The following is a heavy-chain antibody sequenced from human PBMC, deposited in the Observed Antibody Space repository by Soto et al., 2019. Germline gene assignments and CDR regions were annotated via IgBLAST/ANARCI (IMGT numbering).Heavy chain of an antibody. D-gene: IGHD4-17*01. CDR2: MDPNSGKT. V-gene: IGHV1-8*01. Sequence: QVQLGQSGAEVKKPGASVKVTLKASGYTFTGYDINWVRQATGQGLEWMGWMDPNSGKTGYAQKFQGRVTMTRNTSISTAYMKLSSLRSEDTAVSYCARSTNDYGDRHWGQGTLVTVFS. CDR3: ARSTNDYGDRH. CDR1: GYTFTGYD. J-gene: IGHJ4*02.